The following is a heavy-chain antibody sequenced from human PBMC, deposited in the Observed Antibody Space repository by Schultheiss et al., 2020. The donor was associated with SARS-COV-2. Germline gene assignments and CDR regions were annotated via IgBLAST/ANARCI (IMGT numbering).Heavy chain of an antibody. J-gene: IGHJ4*02. CDR2: INPNSGGT. V-gene: IGHV1-2*02. CDR3: ARDLRVWGSYRYTGVGVDY. CDR1: GYTFTGYY. D-gene: IGHD3-16*02. Sequence: ASVKVSCKASGYTFTGYYMHWVRQAPGQGLEWMGWINPNSGGTNYAQKFQGRVTMTRDTSISTAYMELSRLRSDDTAVYYCARDLRVWGSYRYTGVGVDYWGQGTLVTVSS.